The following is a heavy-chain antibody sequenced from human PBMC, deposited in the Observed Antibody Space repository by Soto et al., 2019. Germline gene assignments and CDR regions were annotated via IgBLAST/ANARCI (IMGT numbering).Heavy chain of an antibody. J-gene: IGHJ4*02. CDR1: GFTFSSYG. V-gene: IGHV3-30*18. CDR2: ISYDGSNK. Sequence: GGSLRLSCAASGFTFSSYGMHWVRQAPGKGLEWVAVISYDGSNKYYADSVKGRFTISRDNSKNTLYLQMNSLRAEDTAVYYCAKDIPDTYGDYSDYWGQGTLVTVSS. D-gene: IGHD4-17*01. CDR3: AKDIPDTYGDYSDY.